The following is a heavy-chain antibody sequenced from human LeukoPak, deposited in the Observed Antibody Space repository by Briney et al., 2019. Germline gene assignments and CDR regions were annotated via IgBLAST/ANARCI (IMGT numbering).Heavy chain of an antibody. V-gene: IGHV3-30*01. CDR3: ARAWVPGAPSPLDL. J-gene: IGHJ5*02. CDR2: ILEDGSDK. Sequence: PGRSLRLSCAASGFTLNTYAMHWVRQSPGKGLEWVAVILEDGSDKEHADSVKGRFIITRDDSKNTIYLQMNSLRPEDTAIYYCARAWVPGAPSPLDLWGQGTLVTV. CDR1: GFTLNTYA. D-gene: IGHD1-26*01.